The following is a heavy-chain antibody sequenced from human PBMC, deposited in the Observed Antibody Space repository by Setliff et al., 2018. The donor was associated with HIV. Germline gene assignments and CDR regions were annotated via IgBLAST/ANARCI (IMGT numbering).Heavy chain of an antibody. CDR3: AGFSYNFWVYRFDH. CDR2: IYYSRST. J-gene: IGHJ4*02. V-gene: IGHV4-31*03. D-gene: IGHD3-3*01. Sequence: SETLSLTCSVSGGSTTSGGYYWSWIRQHPGKGLELIGYIYYSRSTYYNPSLKSRVTMSIDTSTQQFFLNVTSVTAADTAVYYCAGFSYNFWVYRFDHWGQGALVTVSS. CDR1: GGSTTSGGYY.